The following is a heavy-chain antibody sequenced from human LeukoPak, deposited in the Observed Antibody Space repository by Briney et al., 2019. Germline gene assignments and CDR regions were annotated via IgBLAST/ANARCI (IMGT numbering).Heavy chain of an antibody. CDR1: GFTFSSYA. Sequence: PGGSLRLSCAASGFTFSSYAMSWVRQAPGKGLEWVSAISGSGDSTYYADSVKGRFAITRDNSKNTLYLQMNSLRAEDTAVYYCAKQEYRTTGTFDYWGQGTLVTASS. CDR2: ISGSGDST. CDR3: AKQEYRTTGTFDY. D-gene: IGHD1-14*01. V-gene: IGHV3-23*01. J-gene: IGHJ4*02.